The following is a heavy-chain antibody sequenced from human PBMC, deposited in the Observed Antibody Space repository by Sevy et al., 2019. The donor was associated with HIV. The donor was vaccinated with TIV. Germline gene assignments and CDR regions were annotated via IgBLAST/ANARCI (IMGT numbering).Heavy chain of an antibody. CDR1: GGTLNNYG. CDR3: ASVRPCGGDCYFFDT. V-gene: IGHV1-69*13. CDR2: IIPSVGRA. D-gene: IGHD2-21*02. Sequence: ASVKVSCKASGGTLNNYGMNWVRQAPGQGLDWMGGIIPSVGRASYAQKIQGRAAITADESTSTIYLEVGRLRSDDTAVYFCASVRPCGGDCYFFDTWGQGTLVTVSS. J-gene: IGHJ4*02.